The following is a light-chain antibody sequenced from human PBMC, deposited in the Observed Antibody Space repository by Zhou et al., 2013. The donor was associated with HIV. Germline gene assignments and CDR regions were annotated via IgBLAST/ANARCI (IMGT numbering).Light chain of an antibody. CDR2: AAS. V-gene: IGKV1-27*01. J-gene: IGKJ1*01. CDR3: QKYDSAPQT. Sequence: DIQMTQSPSSLSASVGDRVTITCRASQDISNHLAWYQVKPGKLPRLLISAASTLHSGVQSRFSGSGYGTDFTLTISSLQPEDFATYYCQKYDSAPQTFGQGTRVEIK. CDR1: QDISNH.